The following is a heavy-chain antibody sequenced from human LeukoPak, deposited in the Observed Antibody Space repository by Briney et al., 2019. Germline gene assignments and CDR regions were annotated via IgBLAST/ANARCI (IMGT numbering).Heavy chain of an antibody. Sequence: SETLSLTCTVSGGSVSSYYWSWIRQPPGKGLEWIGYIYYSGSTNYNPSLKSRVTISVDTSKNQFSLKLSSVTAADTAVYYCARVSCSSTSCYQLDPWGQGTLVTVSS. CDR3: ARVSCSSTSCYQLDP. CDR2: IYYSGST. V-gene: IGHV4-59*02. CDR1: GGSVSSYY. D-gene: IGHD2-2*01. J-gene: IGHJ5*02.